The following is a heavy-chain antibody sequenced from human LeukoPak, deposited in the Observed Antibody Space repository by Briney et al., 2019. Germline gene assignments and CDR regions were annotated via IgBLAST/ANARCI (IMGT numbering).Heavy chain of an antibody. CDR2: IYYSGST. D-gene: IGHD6-6*01. Sequence: SETLSLTWYLSGCAISSRNWWGSMRQPPGKGLEWIGYIYYSGSTYYSPSLKGRVTMSIDTSKNQFSLKLSSVTAVDTAVYYCASVSARPDYYFDSWGQGTLVTVSS. CDR3: ASVSARPDYYFDS. V-gene: IGHV4-28*01. CDR1: GCAISSRNW. J-gene: IGHJ4*02.